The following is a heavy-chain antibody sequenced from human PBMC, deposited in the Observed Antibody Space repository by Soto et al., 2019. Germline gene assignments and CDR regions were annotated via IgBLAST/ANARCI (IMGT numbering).Heavy chain of an antibody. J-gene: IGHJ6*02. V-gene: IGHV1-3*01. CDR1: GYTFTSYA. CDR3: ARKKRFSTLMDV. Sequence: ASVKVSCKASGYTFTSYAMHWVRQAPGQRLEWMGWINAGNGNTKYSQKFQGRVTITRDTSASTAYMELSSLRSEDTAVYYCARKKRFSTLMDVWGQGTTVTVSS. D-gene: IGHD3-3*01. CDR2: INAGNGNT.